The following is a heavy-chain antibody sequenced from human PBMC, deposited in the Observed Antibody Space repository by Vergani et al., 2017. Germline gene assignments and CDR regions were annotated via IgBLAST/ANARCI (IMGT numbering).Heavy chain of an antibody. V-gene: IGHV3-74*01. Sequence: EVQLVESGGGLVQPGGSLRLSCAASGFTFSSYWMHWVRQAPGKGLVWVSRIKSDGSSTSYADSVKGRFTISRDNAKNTLYLQMNRLRAEDTAVYYCARDECSGSSCYYYYGMDVWGQGTTVTVSS. J-gene: IGHJ6*02. D-gene: IGHD2-15*01. CDR2: IKSDGSST. CDR1: GFTFSSYW. CDR3: ARDECSGSSCYYYYGMDV.